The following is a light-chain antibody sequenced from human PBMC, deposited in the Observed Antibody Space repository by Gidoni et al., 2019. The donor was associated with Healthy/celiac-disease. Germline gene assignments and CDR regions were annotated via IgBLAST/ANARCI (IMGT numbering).Light chain of an antibody. Sequence: NFMLTQPHSVSESPGKTVTISCTRSSGSIASNYVQWYQQRPGSSPTTVIYEDNQRPSGVPERFSGSIDSSSNSASLTISGLKTEDEADYYCQSYDSSNHYVFGTGTKVTVL. CDR3: QSYDSSNHYV. CDR2: EDN. J-gene: IGLJ1*01. V-gene: IGLV6-57*01. CDR1: SGSIASNY.